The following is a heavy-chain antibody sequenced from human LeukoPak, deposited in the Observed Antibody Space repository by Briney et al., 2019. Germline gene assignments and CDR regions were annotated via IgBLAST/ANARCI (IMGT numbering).Heavy chain of an antibody. J-gene: IGHJ3*02. CDR2: ISSSSSYI. V-gene: IGHV3-21*01. Sequence: GGSLRLSCAASGFTFSSYSMNWVRQAPGKGLEWVSSISSSSSYIYYADSVKGRFTISRDNAKNSLYLQMNSLRAEDTAVYYCAREGVGTPRDAFDIWGQGTMVTVSS. CDR3: AREGVGTPRDAFDI. D-gene: IGHD4-23*01. CDR1: GFTFSSYS.